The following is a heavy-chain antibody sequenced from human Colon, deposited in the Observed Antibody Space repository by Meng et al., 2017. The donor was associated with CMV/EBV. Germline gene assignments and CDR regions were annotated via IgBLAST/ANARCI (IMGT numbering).Heavy chain of an antibody. D-gene: IGHD3-3*01. V-gene: IGHV3-23*01. Sequence: GGSLRLSCEASGFSFSDYAMSWVRQAPGKGLEWVARISGTNDITYYTESAKGRFTISRDNSKNTLYLQMNSLRAEDTAIYYCVKLHYDFWSGSYFWGQGTLVTDSS. CDR1: GFSFSDYA. CDR2: ISGTNDIT. J-gene: IGHJ4*02. CDR3: VKLHYDFWSGSYF.